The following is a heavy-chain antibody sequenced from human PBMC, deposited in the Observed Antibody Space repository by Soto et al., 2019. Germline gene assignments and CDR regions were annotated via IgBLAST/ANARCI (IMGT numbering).Heavy chain of an antibody. CDR2: IYSGGST. CDR1: GFTVSSNY. CDR3: ARDMVRGMDV. D-gene: IGHD3-10*01. Sequence: EVQLVESGGGLVQPGGSLRLSCAASGFTVSSNYMSWVRQAPGKGLEWVSVIYSGGSTYYADSVKGRFTISRDNSKNPLYLQVHSLRAEDTAVYYCARDMVRGMDVWGQGTTVTVSS. V-gene: IGHV3-66*01. J-gene: IGHJ6*02.